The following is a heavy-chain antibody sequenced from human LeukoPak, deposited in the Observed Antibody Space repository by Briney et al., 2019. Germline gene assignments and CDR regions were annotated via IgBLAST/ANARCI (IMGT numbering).Heavy chain of an antibody. Sequence: GGSLRLSCAASGFNFSDYGMIWVRQAPGKGLEWVSGISGRDYSDHADSVKGRFTISRDNAKNSLYLQMNSLRAEDTAVYYCARAGGYSITEIDYWGQGTLVTVSS. D-gene: IGHD3-22*01. J-gene: IGHJ4*02. CDR3: ARAGGYSITEIDY. CDR2: ISGRDYS. CDR1: GFNFSDYG. V-gene: IGHV3-69-1*02.